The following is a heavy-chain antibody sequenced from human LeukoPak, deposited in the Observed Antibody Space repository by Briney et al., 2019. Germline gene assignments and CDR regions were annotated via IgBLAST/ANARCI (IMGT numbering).Heavy chain of an antibody. J-gene: IGHJ4*02. D-gene: IGHD6-19*01. CDR2: ISSSGSYI. CDR3: ARADRDSDWYIDDC. Sequence: GGSLRLSCAASRFTFSSYSMNWVRQAPGKGLGGVSSISSSGSYIYYADSVKGRFTISRDNAKNSLYLQMNNLRAEDTAVYYCARADRDSDWYIDDCWGQGTLVTVSS. V-gene: IGHV3-21*01. CDR1: RFTFSSYS.